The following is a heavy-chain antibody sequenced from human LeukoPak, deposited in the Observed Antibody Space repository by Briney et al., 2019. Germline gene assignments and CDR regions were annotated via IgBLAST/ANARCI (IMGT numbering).Heavy chain of an antibody. V-gene: IGHV4-39*01. CDR2: IYYSGST. CDR1: GGSISSSSYY. CDR3: ASLVYDFWSGYLGHYFDY. D-gene: IGHD3-3*01. Sequence: SETLSLTCTVSGGSISSSSYYWGWIRQPPGKGLEWIGSIYYSGSTYYNPSLNSRVTISVDTSKNQFSLKLSSVTAADTAVYYCASLVYDFWSGYLGHYFDYWGQGTLVTVSS. J-gene: IGHJ4*02.